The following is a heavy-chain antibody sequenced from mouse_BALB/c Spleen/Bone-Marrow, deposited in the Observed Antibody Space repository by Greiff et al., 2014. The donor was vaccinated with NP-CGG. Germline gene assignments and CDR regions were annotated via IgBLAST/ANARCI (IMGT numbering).Heavy chain of an antibody. CDR2: IISGSNTV. D-gene: IGHD2-14*01. CDR1: GFTFSAFG. Sequence: VQLQQPGGDLVQPGGSRKLSCAASGFTFSAFGMHWVRQAPERGLEWVAYIISGSNTVYYSDKVKGRFTISRDNPKNTLLLQMTSLRSEDTAMYYCARSRYDVGWFAYWGQGTLVTVSA. J-gene: IGHJ3*01. V-gene: IGHV5-17*02. CDR3: ARSRYDVGWFAY.